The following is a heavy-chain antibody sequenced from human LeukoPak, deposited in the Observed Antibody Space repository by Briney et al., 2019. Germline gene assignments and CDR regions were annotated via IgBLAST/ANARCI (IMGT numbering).Heavy chain of an antibody. CDR2: ISWNSGSI. CDR1: GFTFDDYA. J-gene: IGHJ4*02. V-gene: IGHV3-9*01. Sequence: GGSLRLSCAASGFTFDDYAMHWVRQAPGKGLEWVSGISWNSGSIGYADSVKGRFTISRDNAKNSLYLQMNSLRAEDTALYYCAKGAGFYCFDYWGQGTLVTVSS. D-gene: IGHD2-15*01. CDR3: AKGAGFYCFDY.